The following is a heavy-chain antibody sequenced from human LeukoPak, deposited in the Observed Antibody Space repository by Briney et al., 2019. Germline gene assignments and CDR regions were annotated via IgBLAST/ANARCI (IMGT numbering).Heavy chain of an antibody. Sequence: SGGSLRLSCAASGFTFSSYAMSWVRQAPGKGLEWVSAISGSGGSIYYADSVKGRFTISRDNSKNTLYLQMNSLRAEDTAVYYCAKTSSTSRIFDYWGQGTLVTVSS. CDR2: ISGSGGSI. V-gene: IGHV3-23*01. J-gene: IGHJ4*02. D-gene: IGHD2-2*01. CDR1: GFTFSSYA. CDR3: AKTSSTSRIFDY.